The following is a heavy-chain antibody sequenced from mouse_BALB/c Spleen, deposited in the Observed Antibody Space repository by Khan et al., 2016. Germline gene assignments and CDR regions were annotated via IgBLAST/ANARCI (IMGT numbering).Heavy chain of an antibody. J-gene: IGHJ3*01. D-gene: IGHD2-4*01. V-gene: IGHV14-3*02. CDR1: GFNIKDTY. CDR3: ARSKYDYEVGFDY. CDR2: IDPANGNT. Sequence: VQLKQSGAELVKPGASVKLSCTASGFNIKDTYMHWVKQRPEQGLEWIGRIDPANGNTKYDPKFQGKATITADTSSNTAYLQLSSLTFEDSAVYYCARSKYDYEVGFDYWGQGTLVTVSA.